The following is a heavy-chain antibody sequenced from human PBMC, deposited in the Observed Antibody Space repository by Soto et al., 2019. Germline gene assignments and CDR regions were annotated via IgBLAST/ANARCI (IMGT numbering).Heavy chain of an antibody. CDR1: GYTFTTFG. Sequence: ASVKVSCKASGYTFTTFGISGARQAPGQGLEWMGWISTYNGNTNYAQKLQGRVTMTKDTSTSTAYMELRSLRSDDTAVYYCARSGEYGGYPNWFDPWGQGTLVTVSS. J-gene: IGHJ5*02. D-gene: IGHD5-12*01. V-gene: IGHV1-18*01. CDR2: ISTYNGNT. CDR3: ARSGEYGGYPNWFDP.